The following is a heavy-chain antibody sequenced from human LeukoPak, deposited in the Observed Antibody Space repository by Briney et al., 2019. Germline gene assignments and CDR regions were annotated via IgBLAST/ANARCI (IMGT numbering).Heavy chain of an antibody. Sequence: SSETLSLTCTVSGGSIISTSYYWSWIRQPPGKGLEWIGEIYYSGSPHYNPSLESRVTISVDTSKNQFSLKLSSVTAADTAVYYCARQSLAGPTFDYWGQGTLVTVSS. CDR2: IYYSGSP. J-gene: IGHJ4*02. CDR3: ARQSLAGPTFDY. V-gene: IGHV4-39*01. D-gene: IGHD6-19*01. CDR1: GGSIISTSYY.